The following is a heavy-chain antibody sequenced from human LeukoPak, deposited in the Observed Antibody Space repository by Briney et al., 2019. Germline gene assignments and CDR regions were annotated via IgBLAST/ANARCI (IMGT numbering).Heavy chain of an antibody. Sequence: GGSLRLSCAASGFTFSSYGMHWVRQAPGKGLEWVADISYDGSYKDYADSVKGRFTIARDNSKNTLYMQMHSLRAEDTAVYYCARARPPNRDFDYWGQGALVTVSS. CDR1: GFTFSSYG. CDR3: ARARPPNRDFDY. J-gene: IGHJ4*02. D-gene: IGHD1-14*01. V-gene: IGHV3-30-3*01. CDR2: ISYDGSYK.